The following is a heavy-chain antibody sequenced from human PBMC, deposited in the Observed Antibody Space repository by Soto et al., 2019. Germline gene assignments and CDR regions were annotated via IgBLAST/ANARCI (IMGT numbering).Heavy chain of an antibody. Sequence: SETLSLTCTVSGGSISSYYWSWIRQPPGKGLEWIGYIYYSGSTNYNPSLKSRVTISVDTSKNQFSLKPSSVTAADTAVYYCARGDLVAATPGAFDIWGQGTMVTVSS. CDR1: GGSISSYY. CDR2: IYYSGST. V-gene: IGHV4-59*01. D-gene: IGHD2-15*01. CDR3: ARGDLVAATPGAFDI. J-gene: IGHJ3*02.